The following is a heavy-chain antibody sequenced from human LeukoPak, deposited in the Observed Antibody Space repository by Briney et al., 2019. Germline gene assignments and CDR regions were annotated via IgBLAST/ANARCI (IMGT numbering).Heavy chain of an antibody. D-gene: IGHD3-16*01. J-gene: IGHJ4*02. Sequence: SETLSLTCTVSGGSISSYYWSWIRQPPGKGLEWIGYIYYSGSTNYNPSLKSRVTISVDTSKNQFSLKLSSVTAADTAVYYCARSVLGVHFDYWGQGTLVTVSS. V-gene: IGHV4-59*01. CDR1: GGSISSYY. CDR3: ARSVLGVHFDY. CDR2: IYYSGST.